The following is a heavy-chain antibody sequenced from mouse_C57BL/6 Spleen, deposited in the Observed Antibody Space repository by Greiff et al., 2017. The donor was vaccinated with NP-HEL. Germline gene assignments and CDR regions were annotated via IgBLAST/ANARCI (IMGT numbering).Heavy chain of an antibody. D-gene: IGHD4-1*01. CDR2: IWSGGST. J-gene: IGHJ2*01. V-gene: IGHV2-2*01. CDR3: ARKTGTGYFDD. CDR1: GFSLPSYG. Sequence: VHLVESGPGLVQPSQSLSITCTVSGFSLPSYGVHWVRQSPGTGLEWLGVIWSGGSTDYNAAFISRLSISKDNSKSQVFFKMNSLQADDTAIYYCARKTGTGYFDDWGQGTTRTVSS.